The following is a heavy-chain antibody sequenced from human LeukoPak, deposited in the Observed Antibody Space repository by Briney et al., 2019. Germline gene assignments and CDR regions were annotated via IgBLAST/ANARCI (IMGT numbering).Heavy chain of an antibody. J-gene: IGHJ4*02. CDR2: INSDGSST. CDR3: ARVRYSSGWYFFDY. Sequence: PGGSLRLSCAASGFTFSSYWMHWVRQAPGKGLVWVSRINSDGSSTSYADSVKGRFTISRDNAKNTLSLQMNSLRAEDTAVYYCARVRYSSGWYFFDYWGQGTLITVSS. D-gene: IGHD6-19*01. V-gene: IGHV3-74*01. CDR1: GFTFSSYW.